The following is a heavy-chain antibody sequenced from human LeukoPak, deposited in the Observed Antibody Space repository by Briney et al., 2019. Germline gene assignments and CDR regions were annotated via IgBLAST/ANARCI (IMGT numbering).Heavy chain of an antibody. CDR1: GFTVSSNY. Sequence: PGGSLRLSCAASGFTVSSNYMSWVRQAPGKGLEWVSVIYSGGSTYYADSVKGRFTISRDNSKNTLYLQMNSLRAEDTAVYYCARDANDYASPPDYWGQGTLVTVSS. D-gene: IGHD3-16*01. J-gene: IGHJ4*02. CDR2: IYSGGST. V-gene: IGHV3-66*01. CDR3: ARDANDYASPPDY.